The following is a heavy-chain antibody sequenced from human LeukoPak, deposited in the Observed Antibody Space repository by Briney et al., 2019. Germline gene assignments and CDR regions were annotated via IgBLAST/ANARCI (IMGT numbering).Heavy chain of an antibody. J-gene: IGHJ3*02. CDR1: GGSISGYY. CDR2: VYTSGST. V-gene: IGHV4-4*07. Sequence: SETLSLTCSVSGGSISGYYWTWIRQPAGKGLEWTGRVYTSGSTHYNPSLKTRLTMSVDTSKNQFSLKLSSVTAADTAVYYCARLITGTTTAFDIWGQGTMVTVSS. CDR3: ARLITGTTTAFDI. D-gene: IGHD1-7*01.